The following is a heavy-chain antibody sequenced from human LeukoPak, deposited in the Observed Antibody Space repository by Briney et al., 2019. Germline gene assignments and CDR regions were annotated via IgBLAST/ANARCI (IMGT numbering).Heavy chain of an antibody. CDR1: GGSISSYY. CDR2: IYYSGST. V-gene: IGHV4-59*01. CDR3: ARVGSGWFGAFNI. J-gene: IGHJ3*02. D-gene: IGHD6-19*01. Sequence: SETLSLTCTASGGSISSYYWSWIRQPPGKGLEWIGYIYYSGSTNYNPSLKSRVTISVDTSKNQFSLKLSSVTAADTAVYYCARVGSGWFGAFNIWGQGTMVTVSS.